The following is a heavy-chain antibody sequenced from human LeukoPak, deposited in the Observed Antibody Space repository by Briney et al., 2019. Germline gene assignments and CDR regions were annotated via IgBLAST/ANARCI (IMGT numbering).Heavy chain of an antibody. CDR3: AKEIWFGELLPNYYFDY. J-gene: IGHJ4*02. CDR2: ISYDGSNK. CDR1: GFTFSSYG. D-gene: IGHD3-10*01. Sequence: GGSLRLSCAASGFTFSSYGMHWVRQAPGKGLEWVAVISYDGSNKYYADSVKGRFTISRDNSENTLYLQMNSLRAEDTAVYYCAKEIWFGELLPNYYFDYWGQGTLATVSS. V-gene: IGHV3-30*18.